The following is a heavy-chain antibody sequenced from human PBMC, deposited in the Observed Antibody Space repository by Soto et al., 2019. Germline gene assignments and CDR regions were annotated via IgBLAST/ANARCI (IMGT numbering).Heavy chain of an antibody. D-gene: IGHD1-20*01. CDR3: ARVGIPGTTFRGFDY. J-gene: IGHJ4*02. CDR2: IWYDGSNK. V-gene: IGHV3-33*01. CDR1: GFTFSSYG. Sequence: QVQLVESGGGVVQPGRSLRLSCAASGFTFSSYGMHWVRQAPGKGLEWVAVIWYDGSNKYYADSVKGRFTISRDNYKNTLYLHMTSLRAEDTAVYYCARVGIPGTTFRGFDYWGQGTLVTVSS.